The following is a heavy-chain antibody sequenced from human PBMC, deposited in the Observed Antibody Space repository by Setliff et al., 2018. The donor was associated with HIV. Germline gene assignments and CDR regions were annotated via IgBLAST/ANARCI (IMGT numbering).Heavy chain of an antibody. CDR3: ARDRAVPWGGSSSPFDY. Sequence: LSLTCTVSGGSISSYYWSWIRQPAGKGLEWIGRIYTSGSTNYNPSLKSRVTMSVDTSKNQFSLKLSSVTAADTAVYYCARDRAVPWGGSSSPFDYWGQGTLVTSPQ. CDR1: GGSISSYY. CDR2: IYTSGST. D-gene: IGHD6-6*01. J-gene: IGHJ4*02. V-gene: IGHV4-4*07.